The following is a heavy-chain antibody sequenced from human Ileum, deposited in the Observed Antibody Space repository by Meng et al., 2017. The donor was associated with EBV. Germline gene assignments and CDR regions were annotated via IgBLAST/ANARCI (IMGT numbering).Heavy chain of an antibody. CDR3: AHSTQSSGQRLSFDY. D-gene: IGHD3-22*01. V-gene: IGHV2-5*02. CDR1: GFSLSTSGLG. J-gene: IGHJ4*02. CDR2: IYWDDDK. Sequence: QITLKESGPTLVKPTXTVTLTCTFSGFSLSTSGLGVGWIRQSPGKALEWLALIYWDDDKRYSPSLKSRLTITKDTSKNQVVLTMTNMDPVDTATYYCAHSTQSSGQRLSFDYWGQGTLVTVAS.